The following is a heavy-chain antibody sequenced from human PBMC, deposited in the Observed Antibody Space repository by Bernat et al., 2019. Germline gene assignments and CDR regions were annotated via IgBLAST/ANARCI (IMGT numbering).Heavy chain of an antibody. CDR3: VTIFGVVGPLY. V-gene: IGHV4-39*01. CDR1: GGSISSSSYY. CDR2: IYYSGST. D-gene: IGHD3-3*01. J-gene: IGHJ4*02. Sequence: QLQLQESGPGLVKPSETLSLTCTVSGGSISSSSYYWGWIRQPPGKGLEWIGSIYYSGSTYYNPSLKSRVTISVDTSKNQFSLKLSSVTAADTVVYYCVTIFGVVGPLYWGQGTLVTVSS.